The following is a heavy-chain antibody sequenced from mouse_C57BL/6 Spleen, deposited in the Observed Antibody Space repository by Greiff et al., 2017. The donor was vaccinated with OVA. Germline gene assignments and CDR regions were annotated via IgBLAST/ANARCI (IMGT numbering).Heavy chain of an antibody. D-gene: IGHD2-2*01. CDR3: ARRRIYYGYDMGYYFDY. CDR1: GYTFTSYW. J-gene: IGHJ2*01. V-gene: IGHV1-69*01. Sequence: QVQLQQPGAELVMPGASVKLSCKASGYTFTSYWMHWVKQRPGQGLEWIGAIDPSDSYTNYNQKFKGKSTLTVDKSSSTAYMQLSSLTSEDSAVYYCARRRIYYGYDMGYYFDYWGQGTTLTVSS. CDR2: IDPSDSYT.